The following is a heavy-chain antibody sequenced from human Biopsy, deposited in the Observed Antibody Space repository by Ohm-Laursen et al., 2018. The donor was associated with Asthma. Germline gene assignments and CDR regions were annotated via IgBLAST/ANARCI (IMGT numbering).Heavy chain of an antibody. CDR3: ARDSYSSGLYDDFES. J-gene: IGHJ4*02. CDR1: GFTFTSYG. V-gene: IGHV3-48*04. CDR2: INGKSNSI. D-gene: IGHD6-19*01. Sequence: SLRLFCTASGFTFTSYGMHWVRQAPGKGLEWISYINGKSNSIEYADSVKGRFTISRDNAKNSLYLQMNSLRAEDTAVYYCARDSYSSGLYDDFESWGQGTLVTVSS.